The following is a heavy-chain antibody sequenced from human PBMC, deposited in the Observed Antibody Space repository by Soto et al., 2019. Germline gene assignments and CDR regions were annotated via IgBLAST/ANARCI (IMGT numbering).Heavy chain of an antibody. D-gene: IGHD3-9*01. J-gene: IGHJ3*02. CDR3: ARGRYDILTGYYIGDAFDI. Sequence: SVKVSCKASGGTFSSYAISWVRQAPGQGLEWMGGIIPIFGTANYAQKFQGRVTITADKSTSTAYMELSSLRSEDTAVCYCARGRYDILTGYYIGDAFDIWGQGTMVTVSS. CDR1: GGTFSSYA. V-gene: IGHV1-69*06. CDR2: IIPIFGTA.